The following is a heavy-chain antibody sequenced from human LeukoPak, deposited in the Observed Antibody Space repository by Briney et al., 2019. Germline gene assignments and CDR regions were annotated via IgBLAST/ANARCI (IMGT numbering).Heavy chain of an antibody. CDR1: GFTFSTYS. V-gene: IGHV3-21*04. J-gene: IGHJ5*02. D-gene: IGHD2-2*02. Sequence: GGSLRLSCAASGFTFSTYSMNWVRQAPGKGLEWVSSISSTSTYIYHADSVRGRFTISRDNAKNLLYLQMNSLRPEDTAVYYCARDWYCSSSICYTDRNWFDPWGQGTLVTVSS. CDR3: ARDWYCSSSICYTDRNWFDP. CDR2: ISSTSTYI.